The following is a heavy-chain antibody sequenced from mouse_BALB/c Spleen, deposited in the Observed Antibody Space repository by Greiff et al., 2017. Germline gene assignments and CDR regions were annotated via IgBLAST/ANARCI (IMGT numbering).Heavy chain of an antibody. CDR2: INPSNGGT. J-gene: IGHJ1*01. Sequence: VKVVESGAELVKPGASVKLSCKASGYTFTSYYMYWVKQRPGQGLEWIGEINPSNGGTNFNEKFKSKATLTVDKSSSTAYMQLSSLTSEDSAVYYCTRHGNYRYFDVWGAGTTVTVSS. V-gene: IGHV1S81*02. D-gene: IGHD2-1*01. CDR1: GYTFTSYY. CDR3: TRHGNYRYFDV.